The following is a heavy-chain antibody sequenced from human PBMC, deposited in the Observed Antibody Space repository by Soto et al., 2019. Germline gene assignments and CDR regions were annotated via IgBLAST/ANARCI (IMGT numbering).Heavy chain of an antibody. D-gene: IGHD2-15*01. J-gene: IGHJ5*02. CDR3: ARHSDCSGGSCYSEYFAVGNWFDP. CDR2: IYYSGST. CDR1: GGSISSGRYY. Sequence: QLQLQESGPGLVKPSETLSLTCTVSGGSISSGRYYWGWIRQPPGKGLEWIGSIYYSGSTYSNPSLKSRVTIFVDTSKNQFSLRLSSVTAADTAEYYCARHSDCSGGSCYSEYFAVGNWFDPWGQGTLVTVSS. V-gene: IGHV4-39*01.